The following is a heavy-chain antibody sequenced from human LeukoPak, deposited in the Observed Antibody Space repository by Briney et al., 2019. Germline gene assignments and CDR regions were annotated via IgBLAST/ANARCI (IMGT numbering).Heavy chain of an antibody. Sequence: SETLSLTCTVSGGSISSYYWSWIRQPPGKGLEWIGYIYYSGSTNYNPSLKSRVTISVDTSKNQFSLKLSSVTAADTAVYYCARSRDFWSGSLLDYWGQGTLVTVSS. V-gene: IGHV4-59*01. CDR2: IYYSGST. CDR3: ARSRDFWSGSLLDY. D-gene: IGHD3-3*01. J-gene: IGHJ4*02. CDR1: GGSISSYY.